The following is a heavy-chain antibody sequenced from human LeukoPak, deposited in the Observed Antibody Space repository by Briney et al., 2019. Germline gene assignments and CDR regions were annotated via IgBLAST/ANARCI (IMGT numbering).Heavy chain of an antibody. Sequence: GGSLRLSCAASGFTFSTHWMQWVRQAPGKGLVWVSRIKSDGSETHYADSVRGRFTISRDNAKNTLYLQMNSLRAEDTAVYYCAKVIYSDWSGELSDWGQGTLVTVSS. J-gene: IGHJ4*02. V-gene: IGHV3-74*01. CDR2: IKSDGSET. CDR1: GFTFSTHW. CDR3: AKVIYSDWSGELSD. D-gene: IGHD3-9*01.